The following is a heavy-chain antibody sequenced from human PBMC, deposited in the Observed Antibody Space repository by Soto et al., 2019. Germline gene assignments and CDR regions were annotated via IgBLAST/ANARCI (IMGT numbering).Heavy chain of an antibody. CDR1: GYTFTGYY. CDR2: INPNSGGT. J-gene: IGHJ6*02. V-gene: IGHV1-2*04. Sequence: QVQLVQSGAEVKKPGASVKVSCKASGYTFTGYYMHWVRQAPGQGLEWMGWINPNSGGTNYAQKFQGWVTMTRDTSISTAYMELSRLRSDDTAVYYCARDNLYCSGGSCYGGYYYYYGMDVWGQGTTVTVPS. CDR3: ARDNLYCSGGSCYGGYYYYYGMDV. D-gene: IGHD2-15*01.